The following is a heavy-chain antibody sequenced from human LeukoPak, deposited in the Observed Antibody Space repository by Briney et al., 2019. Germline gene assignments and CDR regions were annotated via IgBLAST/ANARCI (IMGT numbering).Heavy chain of an antibody. CDR2: IYYTGTT. J-gene: IGHJ3*02. Sequence: SETLSLTCTVSGGSFSTYYWSWIRQPPGKRREWSGYIYYTGTTNYNPSLKSRVTISVDRSKNQFSLKLSSVIAAATAVYYCARHEGGWAFDIWGQGTMVTVSS. CDR1: GGSFSTYY. V-gene: IGHV4-59*08. D-gene: IGHD2-15*01. CDR3: ARHEGGWAFDI.